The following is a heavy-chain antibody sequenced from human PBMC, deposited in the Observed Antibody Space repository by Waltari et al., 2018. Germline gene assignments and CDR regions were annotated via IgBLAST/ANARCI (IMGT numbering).Heavy chain of an antibody. Sequence: QVQLVQSGAEVKKPGSSVKVSCKASGGTFSRYAISWVRQAPGQGREWMGGIIPIFGTANYAQKFQGRVTITADESTSTAYMELSSLRSEDTAVYYCARVYSGARNWFDPWGQGTLVTVSS. J-gene: IGHJ5*02. CDR1: GGTFSRYA. CDR3: ARVYSGARNWFDP. CDR2: IIPIFGTA. D-gene: IGHD1-26*01. V-gene: IGHV1-69*12.